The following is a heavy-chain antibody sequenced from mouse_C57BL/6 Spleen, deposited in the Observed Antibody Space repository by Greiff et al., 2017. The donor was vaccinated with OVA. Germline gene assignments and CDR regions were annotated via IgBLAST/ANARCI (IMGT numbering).Heavy chain of an antibody. D-gene: IGHD3-2*02. CDR2: NDPSDSYT. J-gene: IGHJ4*01. V-gene: IGHV1-50*01. CDR3: AARGGTAQATNAMDY. CDR1: GYTFTSYW. Sequence: VQLQQPGAELVKPGASVKLSCKASGYTFTSYWMQWVKQRPGQGLEWIGENDPSDSYTNYNQKFKGKATLTVDTSSSTAYMQLSSLTSEDSAVYYCAARGGTAQATNAMDYWGQGTSVTVSS.